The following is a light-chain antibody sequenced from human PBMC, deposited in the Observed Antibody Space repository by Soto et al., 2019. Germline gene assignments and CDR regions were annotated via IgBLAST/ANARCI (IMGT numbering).Light chain of an antibody. V-gene: IGKV3-20*01. J-gene: IGKJ5*01. CDR1: QSVSNRY. Sequence: EIVLTQSPGTLSLSPGDTATHSCRASQSVSNRYLAWYQQKPGQAPRLLINGASSRATGVPDRFSGSGSGTDFALTISRLEPDDFAVYYCQHYGDSPPITFGQGIRLEIE. CDR3: QHYGDSPPIT. CDR2: GAS.